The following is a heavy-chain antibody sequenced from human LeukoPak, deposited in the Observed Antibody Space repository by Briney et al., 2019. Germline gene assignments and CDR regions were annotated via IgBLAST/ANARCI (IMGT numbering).Heavy chain of an antibody. J-gene: IGHJ4*02. CDR2: ISYDGSNK. V-gene: IGHV3-30-3*01. CDR3: ARDPSSRGGFGY. Sequence: GRSLRLSCAASGFTFSSYAMHWVRQAPGKGLEWVAVISYDGSNKYYADSVKGRFTISRDNSKNTLYLQMNSLRAEDTAVYYCARDPSSRGGFGYWGQGTLVTVSS. D-gene: IGHD6-13*01. CDR1: GFTFSSYA.